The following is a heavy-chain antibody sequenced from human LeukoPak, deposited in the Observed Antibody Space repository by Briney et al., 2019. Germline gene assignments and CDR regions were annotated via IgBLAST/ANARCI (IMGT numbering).Heavy chain of an antibody. CDR3: ARGRGYSGRYYFDY. CDR1: GGSISSYY. J-gene: IGHJ4*02. D-gene: IGHD5-12*01. V-gene: IGHV4-59*01. CDR2: IYYSGGT. Sequence: SETLSLTCTVSGGSISSYYWSWIRQPPGKGLEWIGYIYYSGGTNYNPSLKSRVTISADTSKNQFSLKLSSVTAADTAVYYCARGRGYSGRYYFDYWGQGTLVTVSS.